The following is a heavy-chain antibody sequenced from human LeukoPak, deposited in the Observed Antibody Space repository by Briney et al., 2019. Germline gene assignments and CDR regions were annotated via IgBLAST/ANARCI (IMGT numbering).Heavy chain of an antibody. D-gene: IGHD4-11*01. CDR3: VKGPDYPRSYYFDY. CDR1: GFTFSSYG. V-gene: IGHV3-30*02. CDR2: IRYDGSNK. Sequence: GGSLRLSCAASGFTFSSYGMHWVRQAPGKGLEWVAFIRYDGSNKYYADSVKGRFTISRDNSKNTLYLQMNSLRAEDTAVYYCVKGPDYPRSYYFDYWGQGTLVTVSS. J-gene: IGHJ4*02.